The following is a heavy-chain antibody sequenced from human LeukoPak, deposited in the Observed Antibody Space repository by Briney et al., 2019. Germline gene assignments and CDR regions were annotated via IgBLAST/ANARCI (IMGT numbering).Heavy chain of an antibody. CDR1: GFTFSIYG. CDR3: AKDPMTTVTTVDSD. J-gene: IGHJ4*02. D-gene: IGHD4-17*01. Sequence: RGSLRLSCAASGFTFSIYGMHWVRQAPCMGLEWVAFIRYDGSNKYYTDSVKGRFSISRDNSKNTLYLQMNSLRAEDTAVYYCAKDPMTTVTTVDSDWGQGTLVTVSS. V-gene: IGHV3-30*02. CDR2: IRYDGSNK.